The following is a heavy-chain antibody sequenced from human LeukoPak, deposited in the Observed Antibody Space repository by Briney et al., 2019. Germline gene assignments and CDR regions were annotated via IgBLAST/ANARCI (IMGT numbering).Heavy chain of an antibody. CDR3: ARDFGVVIDY. CDR2: INHSGST. D-gene: IGHD3-3*01. Sequence: PSETLSLTCAVYGGSFSGYYWSWIRQPPGKGLEWIGEINHSGSTTYNPSLKSRVTISVDTSKNQFSLKLSSVTAADTAVYYCARDFGVVIDYWGQGTLVTVSS. J-gene: IGHJ4*02. CDR1: GGSFSGYY. V-gene: IGHV4-34*01.